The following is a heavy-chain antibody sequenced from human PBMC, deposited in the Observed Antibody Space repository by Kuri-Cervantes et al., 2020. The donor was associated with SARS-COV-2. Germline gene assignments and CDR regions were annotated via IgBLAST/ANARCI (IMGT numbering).Heavy chain of an antibody. Sequence: ASVKVSCKASGYTFTSYGISWVRQAPGQGLEWMGWISAYNGNTNYAQKLQGRVTMTTDTSTSTAYMELRSLRSDDTAVYYCATNYDFWSGYIPHYFDYWGQGTLVTVSS. CDR2: ISAYNGNT. J-gene: IGHJ4*02. D-gene: IGHD3-3*01. CDR3: ATNYDFWSGYIPHYFDY. V-gene: IGHV1-18*01. CDR1: GYTFTSYG.